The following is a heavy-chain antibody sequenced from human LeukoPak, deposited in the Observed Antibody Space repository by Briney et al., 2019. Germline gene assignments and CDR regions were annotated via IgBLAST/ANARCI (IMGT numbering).Heavy chain of an antibody. V-gene: IGHV1-69*13. CDR2: IIPIFGTA. CDR3: ARSRGIPEYYFDY. J-gene: IGHJ4*02. Sequence: SVKVSCKASGGTFSSYAISWVRQAPGQGLEWMGGIIPIFGTANYAQKFQGRVTITADESTSTAYMELSSLRSEDTAVYYCARSRGIPEYYFDYWGQGTLVAVSS. D-gene: IGHD2-21*01. CDR1: GGTFSSYA.